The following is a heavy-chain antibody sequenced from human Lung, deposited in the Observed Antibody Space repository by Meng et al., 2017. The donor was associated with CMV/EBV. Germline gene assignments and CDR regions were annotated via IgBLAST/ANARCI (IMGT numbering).Heavy chain of an antibody. Sequence: SGPTLVXPTQTLTLTCTFSGSSLSTSGVGVGWIRQPPGKALEWLALIYWNDDKRYSPSLKSRLTITKDTSKNQVVLTMTNMDPVDTATYYCAHRPVSGAGKEEYYFDYWGQGTXVTVAS. V-gene: IGHV2-5*01. D-gene: IGHD6-19*01. J-gene: IGHJ4*02. CDR3: AHRPVSGAGKEEYYFDY. CDR2: IYWNDDK. CDR1: GSSLSTSGVG.